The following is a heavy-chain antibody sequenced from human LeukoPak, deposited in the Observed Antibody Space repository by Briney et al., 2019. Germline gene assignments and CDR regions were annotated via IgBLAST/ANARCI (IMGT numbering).Heavy chain of an antibody. V-gene: IGHV4-59*08. CDR1: GGSISSYY. CDR3: ARHGIRITMVRGVIGWFDP. J-gene: IGHJ5*02. Sequence: SVTLSLTCTVSGGSISSYYWSWIRQPPGKGLEWIGYIYYSGSTNYNPSLKSRVTISVDTSKNQFSLKLSSVNAADTAVYYCARHGIRITMVRGVIGWFDPWGQRTLVTVSS. CDR2: IYYSGST. D-gene: IGHD3-10*01.